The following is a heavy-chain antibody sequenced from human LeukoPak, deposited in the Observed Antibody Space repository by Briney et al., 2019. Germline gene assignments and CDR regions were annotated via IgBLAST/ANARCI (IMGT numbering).Heavy chain of an antibody. CDR3: ARDSEDIVVVPAAMVYYYYYYMDV. J-gene: IGHJ6*03. D-gene: IGHD2-2*01. Sequence: PGGSLRLSCAASGFTFSSYSMNWVRQAPGKGLEWVSYISSSSSTIYYADSVKGRFTISRDNAKNSLYLQMNSLRAEDTAVYYCARDSEDIVVVPAAMVYYYYYYMDVWGKGTTVTISS. CDR2: ISSSSSTI. CDR1: GFTFSSYS. V-gene: IGHV3-48*01.